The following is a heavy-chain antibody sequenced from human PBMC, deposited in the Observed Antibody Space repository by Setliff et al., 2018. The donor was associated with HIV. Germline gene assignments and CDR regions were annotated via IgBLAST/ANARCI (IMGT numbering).Heavy chain of an antibody. CDR3: ARETYYYDSIGYWRSDAFDV. J-gene: IGHJ3*01. V-gene: IGHV4-4*08. D-gene: IGHD3-22*01. Sequence: SSETLSLTCTVSGGSISSYYWSWIRQPPGKGLEWIGYIYTSGSTNYNPSLKSRVTISVDTSKNQFSLRLSSVTAADTAVYYCARETYYYDSIGYWRSDAFDVWGQGTMVT. CDR2: IYTSGST. CDR1: GGSISSYY.